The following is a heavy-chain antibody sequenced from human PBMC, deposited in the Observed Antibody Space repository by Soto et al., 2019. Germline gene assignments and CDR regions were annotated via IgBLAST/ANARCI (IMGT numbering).Heavy chain of an antibody. V-gene: IGHV1-46*01. CDR1: AYTFTSYY. J-gene: IGHJ4*02. CDR3: ARGVYSGDK. CDR2: INPTGGST. Sequence: ASVKVSCKASAYTFTSYYMHSVRQAPGQELEGMVIINPTGGSTNCAQEFQGRITLTRDTSTSTVYMDLSSLTSEDTAVYYCARGVYSGDKWGQGTLVTVSS. D-gene: IGHD2-21*01.